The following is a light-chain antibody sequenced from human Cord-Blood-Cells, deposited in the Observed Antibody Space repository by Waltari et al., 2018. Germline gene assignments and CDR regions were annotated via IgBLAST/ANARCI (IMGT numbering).Light chain of an antibody. Sequence: QYPLTQTRLVSGSSEQSLTISCTGTSSGVGGYNYVCWYQQHPGKAPKLMIYDVSKRPSGVPDRFSGSKSGNTASLTISGLQAEDEADYYCCSYAGSYTWVFGGGTKLTVL. V-gene: IGLV2-11*01. CDR3: CSYAGSYTWV. CDR1: SSGVGGYNY. J-gene: IGLJ3*02. CDR2: DVS.